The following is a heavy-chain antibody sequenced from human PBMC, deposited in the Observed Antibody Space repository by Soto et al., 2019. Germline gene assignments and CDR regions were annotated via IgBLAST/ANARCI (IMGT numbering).Heavy chain of an antibody. Sequence: LRLSCTASGFTFGDYAMSWVRQAPGKGLEWVGFIRSKAYGGTTEYAASVKGRFTISRDDSESIAYLQMNSLKTEDTAVYYCTRDGYGFQTDTAMVTWYYYSGMDVWGQGTTVTVSS. D-gene: IGHD5-18*01. V-gene: IGHV3-49*04. CDR3: TRDGYGFQTDTAMVTWYYYSGMDV. CDR2: IRSKAYGGTT. CDR1: GFTFGDYA. J-gene: IGHJ6*02.